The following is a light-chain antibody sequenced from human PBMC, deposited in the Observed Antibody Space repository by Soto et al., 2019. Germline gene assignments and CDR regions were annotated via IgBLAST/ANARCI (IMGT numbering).Light chain of an antibody. V-gene: IGKV4-1*01. CDR2: WAS. Sequence: VLTPSPDSLAVSMGARATINCKSSQSVLYSSNNKNYLAWYQQKPGQHPKLLIYWASTRESGVPDRFSGSGSGTDFTLTISSLQAEDVAVYYCQQYYSTPPITFGQGTRLEIK. J-gene: IGKJ5*01. CDR1: QSVLYSSNNKNY. CDR3: QQYYSTPPIT.